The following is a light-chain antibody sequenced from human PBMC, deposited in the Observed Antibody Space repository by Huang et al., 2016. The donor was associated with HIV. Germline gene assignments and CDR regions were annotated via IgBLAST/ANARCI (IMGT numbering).Light chain of an antibody. V-gene: IGKV1-16*01. CDR1: QDISEY. CDR3: QQYDNYPRT. J-gene: IGKJ2*01. CDR2: SSS. Sequence: DIQMTQSPSSLSASVGDTVTITCRASQDISEYLAWFQQKPGQAPTSLIYSSSTLHPGVHSRFSGSGSGTRFTLTINSLQPEDFATYYCQQYDNYPRTFGQGTKVDIK.